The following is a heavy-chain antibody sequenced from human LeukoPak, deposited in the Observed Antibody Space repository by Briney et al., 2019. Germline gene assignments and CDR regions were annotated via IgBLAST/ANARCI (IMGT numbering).Heavy chain of an antibody. CDR3: AELGITMIGGV. Sequence: GGSLRLPCAASGFTFSSYAMHWVRQAPGKGLEWVSYISSSGSTIYYADSMKGRFTISRDNAKNSLYLQMNSLRAEDTAVYYCAELGITMIGGVWGKGTTVTISS. D-gene: IGHD3-10*02. J-gene: IGHJ6*04. V-gene: IGHV3-48*03. CDR1: GFTFSSYA. CDR2: ISSSGSTI.